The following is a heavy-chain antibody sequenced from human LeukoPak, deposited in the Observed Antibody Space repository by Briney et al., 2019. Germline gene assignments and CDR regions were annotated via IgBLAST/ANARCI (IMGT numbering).Heavy chain of an antibody. V-gene: IGHV3-9*01. CDR1: GFSFDDYA. CDR2: ISWDGNKV. CDR3: AKDRPVATTLHHFDH. D-gene: IGHD1-26*01. Sequence: GGSLRLSCVVSGFSFDDYAMHWVRQGPGKALEWVSVISWDGNKVAYADSVKGRFTISRDNAKKSLYLQMTSLRPEDTAFYYCAKDRPVATTLHHFDHWGLGTLVTVSS. J-gene: IGHJ4*02.